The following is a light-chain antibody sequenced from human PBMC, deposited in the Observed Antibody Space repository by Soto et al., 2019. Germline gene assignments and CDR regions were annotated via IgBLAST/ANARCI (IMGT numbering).Light chain of an antibody. J-gene: IGLJ1*01. V-gene: IGLV2-11*01. CDR1: SSDVGAYNY. Sequence: QSALTQPRSVSGSPGQSVTISCTGTSSDVGAYNYVSWYQQHPAKAPNLMIYDVSKRPSGVPDRFSGSKSGNTASLTISGLKAEDEGDYYCCSYTNSAYVFGTGTKLIVL. CDR2: DVS. CDR3: CSYTNSAYV.